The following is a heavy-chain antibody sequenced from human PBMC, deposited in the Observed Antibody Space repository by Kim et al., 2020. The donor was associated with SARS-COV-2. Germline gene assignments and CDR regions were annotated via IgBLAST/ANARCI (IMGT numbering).Heavy chain of an antibody. CDR3: AMRAGRPRQKSTFDY. J-gene: IGHJ4*02. D-gene: IGHD1-26*01. CDR1: GGSFSGYY. Sequence: SETLSLTCAVYGGSFSGYYWSWIRQPPGKGLEWIGEINHSGSTNYNPSLKSRVTISVDTSKNQFSLKLSSVTAADTAVYYCAMRAGRPRQKSTFDYWGQGTLVTVSS. CDR2: INHSGST. V-gene: IGHV4-34*01.